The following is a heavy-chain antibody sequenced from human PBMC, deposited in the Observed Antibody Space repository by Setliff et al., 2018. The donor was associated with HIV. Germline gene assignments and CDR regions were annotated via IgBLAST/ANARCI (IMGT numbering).Heavy chain of an antibody. CDR3: ARDRYTWNYGKNYMDV. CDR1: GGSFSGYY. D-gene: IGHD1-7*01. V-gene: IGHV4-34*01. Sequence: SETLSLTCAVYGGSFSGYYWSWIRQPPGKGLEWNGEINHSGSTNYNPSLKSRVTISVDTSKNQFSLKLSSVTAADTAMYYCARDRYTWNYGKNYMDVWGKGTTVTVSS. CDR2: INHSGST. J-gene: IGHJ6*03.